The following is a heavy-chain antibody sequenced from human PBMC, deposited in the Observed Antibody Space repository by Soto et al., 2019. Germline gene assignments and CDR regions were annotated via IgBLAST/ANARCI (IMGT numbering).Heavy chain of an antibody. D-gene: IGHD3-10*01. Sequence: KASETLSLTCAVSGASISSTNWWTWIRQPPGKGLEWIGEIYHSGTTNYNPSLKSRLSISVDKSKNQFSLKMSSVTAADTAVYYCVRGTPYYYGSTTYGMDVWGQGTTVTVS. J-gene: IGHJ6*02. CDR3: VRGTPYYYGSTTYGMDV. CDR2: IYHSGTT. CDR1: GASISSTNW. V-gene: IGHV4-4*02.